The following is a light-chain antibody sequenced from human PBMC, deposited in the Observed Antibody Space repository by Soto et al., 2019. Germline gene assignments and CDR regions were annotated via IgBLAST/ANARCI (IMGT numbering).Light chain of an antibody. Sequence: EIEMTQSPPTLSVSPGERATLSCRASQSITPNVAWFQQKPGQAPSLLIFRASVRASGVPAGFSGSGSGTEFTVTISSLQSEDFAVYFCHQYENWPKTFGQGTKVEI. V-gene: IGKV3-15*01. CDR2: RAS. CDR1: QSITPN. J-gene: IGKJ1*01. CDR3: HQYENWPKT.